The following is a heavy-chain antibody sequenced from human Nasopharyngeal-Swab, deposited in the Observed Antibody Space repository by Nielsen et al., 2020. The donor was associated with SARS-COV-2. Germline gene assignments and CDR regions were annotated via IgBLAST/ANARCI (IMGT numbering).Heavy chain of an antibody. CDR3: ATYSSGWYEGDFDY. Sequence: SETLSLTCTVSGGSISSNKYYGGGIRQPPGKGLEWIGNMSYSGRTYYNPSLKSRVTISVDTSKNQFSLKWSSVTAADTAVYYCATYSSGWYEGDFDYWGQGTLVTVSS. CDR2: MSYSGRT. J-gene: IGHJ4*02. D-gene: IGHD6-19*01. V-gene: IGHV4-39*01. CDR1: GGSISSNKYY.